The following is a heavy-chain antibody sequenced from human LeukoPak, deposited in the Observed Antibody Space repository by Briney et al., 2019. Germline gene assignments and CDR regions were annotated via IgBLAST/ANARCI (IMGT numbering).Heavy chain of an antibody. CDR2: INPSGGSA. J-gene: IGHJ3*02. D-gene: IGHD1-26*01. CDR3: ARNPNSKRGALGSGEPFDI. Sequence: ASVKVSCKASGYTFTSYYMHWVRQAPGQGLEWMGIINPSGGSASYAQKFQGRVTMTRDMSTRTVYMELSSLRSEDTAVYYCARNPNSKRGALGSGEPFDIWGQGTMVTVSS. CDR1: GYTFTSYY. V-gene: IGHV1-46*01.